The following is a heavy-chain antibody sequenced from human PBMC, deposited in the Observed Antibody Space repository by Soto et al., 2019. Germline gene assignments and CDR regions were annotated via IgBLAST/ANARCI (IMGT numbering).Heavy chain of an antibody. V-gene: IGHV4-34*01. D-gene: IGHD3-3*01. CDR2: INHSGTT. J-gene: IGHJ4*02. CDR1: GESFSGYF. CDR3: AREETYYDFWSGYYTAPFDS. Sequence: PSETLSLTCAVYGESFSGYFWSWIRQPPGKGLEWIGEINHSGTTNYNPSLKSRVTISLDTSKNQFSLKLSSVTAADTAVYYCAREETYYDFWSGYYTAPFDSWGQGTLVTVSS.